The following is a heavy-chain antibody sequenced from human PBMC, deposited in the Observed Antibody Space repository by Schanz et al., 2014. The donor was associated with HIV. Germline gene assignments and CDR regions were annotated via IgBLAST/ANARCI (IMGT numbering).Heavy chain of an antibody. D-gene: IGHD1-26*01. CDR1: GFTFSNYG. CDR3: AKIISGSPYYYYGLDV. Sequence: VQLVESGGGVVQPGRSLRLSCAVSGFTFSNYGMHWVRQAPGKGLEWVAVISYDGSNKYYTDSVKGRFTISRDNSNNTLYLQMNSLRAEDTAVYYCAKIISGSPYYYYGLDVWGLGTTVTVSS. J-gene: IGHJ6*02. V-gene: IGHV3-30*18. CDR2: ISYDGSNK.